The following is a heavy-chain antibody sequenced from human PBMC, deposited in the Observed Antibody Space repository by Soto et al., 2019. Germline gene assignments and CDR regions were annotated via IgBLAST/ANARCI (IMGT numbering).Heavy chain of an antibody. V-gene: IGHV4-59*01. J-gene: IGHJ6*02. CDR2: IYYSGST. CDR3: ARRSDSYGLKWSAYYYYGMDV. Sequence: LVTLCLTWTVAGVSISSYYWSWILQPPGKGLEWIGYIYYSGSTNYNPSLKSRGTISVDTSKNQFSLKLSSVTAADTPVYYCARRSDSYGLKWSAYYYYGMDVWGQGTTVTVSS. D-gene: IGHD5-18*01. CDR1: GVSISSYY.